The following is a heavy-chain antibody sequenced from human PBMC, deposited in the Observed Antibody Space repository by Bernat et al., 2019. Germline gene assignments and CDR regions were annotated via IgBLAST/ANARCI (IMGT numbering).Heavy chain of an antibody. Sequence: QVQLQESGPGLVKPSQTLSLTCTVSGGSISSGDYYWSWIRQPPGKGLEWIGYIYYSGSTYYNPSLKSRVTISVDTSKNQFSLKLSSVTAADTAVYYCARDGAVVTPYYHYGMDVWGQGTTVTVSS. J-gene: IGHJ6*02. D-gene: IGHD4-23*01. V-gene: IGHV4-30-4*01. CDR1: GGSISSGDYY. CDR2: IYYSGST. CDR3: ARDGAVVTPYYHYGMDV.